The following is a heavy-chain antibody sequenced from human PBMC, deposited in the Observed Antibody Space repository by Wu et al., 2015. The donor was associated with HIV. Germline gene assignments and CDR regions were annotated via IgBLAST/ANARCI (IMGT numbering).Heavy chain of an antibody. V-gene: IGHV1-2*02. CDR1: GYTFTGYY. Sequence: QVQLVQSGAEVKKPGASVKVSCKASGYTFTGYYMHWVRQAPGQGLEWMGWINPNSGGTNYAQKFQGRVTMTRDTSISTAYMELSRLRSDDTAVYYCARDANYYDSSGYYYYWGQGTLVTVSS. CDR2: INPNSGGT. D-gene: IGHD3-22*01. J-gene: IGHJ4*02. CDR3: ARDANYYDSSGYYYY.